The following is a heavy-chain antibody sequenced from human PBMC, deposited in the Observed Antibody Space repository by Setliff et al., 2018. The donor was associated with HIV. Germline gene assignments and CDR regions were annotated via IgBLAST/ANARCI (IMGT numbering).Heavy chain of an antibody. D-gene: IGHD3-22*01. Sequence: WASVKVSCKPSGYTFTGYHMHWVRQGPGQGLEWMGWINPNSGGTIYAQKFQDRVTMTRDTSSSTAYMELSRLRSDDTAVYYCATGRDSSGYYFLADYWGRGTLVTVSS. CDR1: GYTFTGYH. CDR2: INPNSGGT. J-gene: IGHJ4*02. CDR3: ATGRDSSGYYFLADY. V-gene: IGHV1-2*02.